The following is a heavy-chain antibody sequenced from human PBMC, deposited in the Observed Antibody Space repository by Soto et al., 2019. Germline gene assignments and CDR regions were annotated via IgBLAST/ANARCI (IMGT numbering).Heavy chain of an antibody. J-gene: IGHJ4*02. CDR1: GFSFTSYG. D-gene: IGHD1-1*01. CDR3: ARAGTSVAGALCDS. Sequence: QVQLVQSGPDLKKPGASVKVSCNSSGFSFTSYGFSWVRQAPGEGLEWMGWVSAHNGYTTYAQKFMGRVTMTTDPATNTVYMELWSLTSYDPAVYYCARAGTSVAGALCDSWGQGTVITVSS. V-gene: IGHV1-18*01. CDR2: VSAHNGYT.